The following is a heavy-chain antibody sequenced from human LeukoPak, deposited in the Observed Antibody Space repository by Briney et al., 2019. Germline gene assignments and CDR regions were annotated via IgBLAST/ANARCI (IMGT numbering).Heavy chain of an antibody. D-gene: IGHD2-8*01. CDR1: GFAFANYA. V-gene: IGHV3-74*01. CDR2: LAADGSGT. CDR3: VRDKYCTNGVCFILDY. J-gene: IGHJ4*02. Sequence: GGSLRLSCGASGFAFANYAMHWVRQAPGKGLVWVSRLAADGSGTNYADSVKGRFTISRDNAKNTVYLQMSSLRAEDTAVYYCVRDKYCTNGVCFILDYWGQGTLVTVSS.